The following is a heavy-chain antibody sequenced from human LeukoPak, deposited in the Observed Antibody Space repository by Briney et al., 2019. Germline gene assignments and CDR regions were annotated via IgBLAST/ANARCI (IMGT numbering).Heavy chain of an antibody. CDR3: VRGCNRALCAYFFDS. CDR2: IRQGDFER. Sequence: QTGGSLRLSRAASVFPFSTYWMTCVRQAPGKGLESVATIRQGDFERQLVHSVKGRFFISRDNAKNSLYLQMNSLTVEDTAVYYCVRGCNRALCAYFFDSWGQGALSTVS. V-gene: IGHV3-7*01. CDR1: VFPFSTYW. D-gene: IGHD2/OR15-2a*01. J-gene: IGHJ4*02.